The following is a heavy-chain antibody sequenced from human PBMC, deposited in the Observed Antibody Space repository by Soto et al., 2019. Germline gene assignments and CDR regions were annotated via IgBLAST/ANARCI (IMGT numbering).Heavy chain of an antibody. J-gene: IGHJ4*02. V-gene: IGHV3-9*01. CDR3: VRSKGGYSYGTPFDY. CDR2: ISWNSGNI. D-gene: IGHD5-18*01. Sequence: SLRHSCAASGFTFDDYAMHWVRQVLGKGLEWVSSISWNSGNIGYADSVKGRFTTSRDNAKNSLYLQMNSLRPEDTALYYCVRSKGGYSYGTPFDYWGQGTLVTVSS. CDR1: GFTFDDYA.